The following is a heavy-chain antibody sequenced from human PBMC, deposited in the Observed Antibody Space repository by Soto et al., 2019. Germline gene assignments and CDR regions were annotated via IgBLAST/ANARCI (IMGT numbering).Heavy chain of an antibody. CDR2: TYYRSKWYN. Sequence: PSQTLSLTCAISGGSVSGNSFAWNWIRQSPARGLEWLGRTYYRSKWYNDYAVSVKSRITINPDTSRNQFSLQLNSVTPEDTAVYYCATGYYSGRYYFDYWGQGTLVTVSS. V-gene: IGHV6-1*01. CDR1: GGSVSGNSFA. CDR3: ATGYYSGRYYFDY. J-gene: IGHJ4*02. D-gene: IGHD6-19*01.